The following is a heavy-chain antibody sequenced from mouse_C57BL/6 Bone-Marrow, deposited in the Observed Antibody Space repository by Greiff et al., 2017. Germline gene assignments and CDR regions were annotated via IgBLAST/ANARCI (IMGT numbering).Heavy chain of an antibody. CDR3: AREGFITTVPFAY. CDR1: GYTFTSYW. CDR2: IDPSDSYT. Sequence: QVQLKQPGAELVMPGASVKLSCKASGYTFTSYWMHWVKQRPGPGLEWIGEIDPSDSYTNYKQKFKGKSTLTVDKSSSTAYMQLSSLTSEDSAVYYCAREGFITTVPFAYWGQGTLVTVSA. V-gene: IGHV1-69*01. D-gene: IGHD1-1*01. J-gene: IGHJ3*01.